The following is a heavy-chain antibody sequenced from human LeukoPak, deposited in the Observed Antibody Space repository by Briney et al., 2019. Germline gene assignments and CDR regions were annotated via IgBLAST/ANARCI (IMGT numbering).Heavy chain of an antibody. V-gene: IGHV4-59*10. D-gene: IGHD2-15*01. CDR2: IYISGST. CDR3: ARGGGEFNN. CDR1: GGSFSGYH. Sequence: SETLSLTCAVYGGSFSGYHWSWIRQPAGKGLEWIGRIYISGSTNYNPALKSRVTISEDTSKNQFSLNLTSVTAADTAVYYCARGGGEFNNWGQGTLVTVSS. J-gene: IGHJ4*02.